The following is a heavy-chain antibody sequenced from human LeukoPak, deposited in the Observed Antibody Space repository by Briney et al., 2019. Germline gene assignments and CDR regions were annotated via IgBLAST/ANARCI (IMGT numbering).Heavy chain of an antibody. CDR1: GYTFTCYY. CDR3: ARGFSSIAARGSWFDP. J-gene: IGHJ5*02. Sequence: ASVKVSCKASGYTFTCYYMHWVRQAPGQGLEWMGWINPNSGGTNYAQKFQGWVTMTRDTSISTAYMELSRLRSDDTAVYYCARGFSSIAARGSWFDPWGQGTLVTVSS. V-gene: IGHV1-2*04. CDR2: INPNSGGT. D-gene: IGHD6-6*01.